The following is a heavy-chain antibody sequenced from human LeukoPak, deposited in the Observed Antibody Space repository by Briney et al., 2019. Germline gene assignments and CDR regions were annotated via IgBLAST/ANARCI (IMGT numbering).Heavy chain of an antibody. Sequence: SDTLSLTCPVSGGSLSSYYWSWIRQPPGKGLEWIGHIYGSGSTNYNPSLKSRVTLSVDTSKNQLSLKRSCVTAADTAVYYCAREGTSGTLLNLFDPWGEGTLVTVSS. CDR3: AREGTSGTLLNLFDP. CDR2: IYGSGST. J-gene: IGHJ5*02. V-gene: IGHV4-59*01. CDR1: GGSLSSYY. D-gene: IGHD1-1*01.